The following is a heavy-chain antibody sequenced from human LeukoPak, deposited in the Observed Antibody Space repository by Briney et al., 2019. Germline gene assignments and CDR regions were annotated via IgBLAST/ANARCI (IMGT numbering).Heavy chain of an antibody. CDR1: GYTFTGYY. D-gene: IGHD3-22*01. Sequence: ASVKVSCKASGYTFTGYYMHWVRQAPGQGLEWMGWINPNSGGTNYAQKLQGRVTMTTDTSTSTAYMELRSLRSDDTAVYYCARAPYYYDSSGYSFFDYWGQGTLVTVSS. CDR3: ARAPYYYDSSGYSFFDY. V-gene: IGHV1-2*02. CDR2: INPNSGGT. J-gene: IGHJ4*02.